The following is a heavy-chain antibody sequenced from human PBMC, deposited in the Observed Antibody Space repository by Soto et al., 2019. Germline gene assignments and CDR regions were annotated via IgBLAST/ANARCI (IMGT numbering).Heavy chain of an antibody. CDR1: GLTISGKKY. V-gene: IGHV3-53*01. CDR2: LYDGDGS. J-gene: IGHJ3*01. Sequence: DVQLVESGGGLIQPGESLRLSCAAFGLTISGKKYVAWVRQAPGKGLELVSALYDGDGSFYADSVKGRFTTSSDSSKTTVYLQMNDLRPDGTAVYYCATWHEREHAYDVWGQGTTVTVSS. CDR3: ATWHEREHAYDV. D-gene: IGHD1-1*01.